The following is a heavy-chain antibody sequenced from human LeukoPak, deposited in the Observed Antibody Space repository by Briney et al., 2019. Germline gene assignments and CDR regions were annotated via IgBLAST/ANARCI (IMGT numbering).Heavy chain of an antibody. J-gene: IGHJ5*02. CDR2: TYYRSKWYN. CDR3: AREMYYDILTGANWFDP. D-gene: IGHD3-9*01. Sequence: SQTLSLTCAISGDSVSSNSAAWNWIRQSPSRGLEWLGRTYYRSKWYNDYAVSVKSRITINPDTSKNQFSLQLNSVTPEDTAVYYCAREMYYDILTGANWFDPWGQGTLVTVSS. CDR1: GDSVSSNSAA. V-gene: IGHV6-1*01.